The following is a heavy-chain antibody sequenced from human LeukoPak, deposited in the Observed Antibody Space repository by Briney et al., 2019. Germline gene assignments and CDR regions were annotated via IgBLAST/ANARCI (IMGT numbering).Heavy chain of an antibody. Sequence: SETLSLTCTVSGGSISSYYWSWNRQPPGKGLEWIGYIYYSGSTNYNPSLKSRVTISVDTSKNQFSLKLRSVTAADTAVYYCARVFGSYCSSTSCYYNWFDPWGQGTPVTVSS. CDR2: IYYSGST. CDR3: ARVFGSYCSSTSCYYNWFDP. D-gene: IGHD2-2*01. CDR1: GGSISSYY. J-gene: IGHJ5*02. V-gene: IGHV4-59*01.